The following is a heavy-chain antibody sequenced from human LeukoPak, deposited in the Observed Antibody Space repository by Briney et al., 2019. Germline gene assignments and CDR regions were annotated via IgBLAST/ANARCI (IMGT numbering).Heavy chain of an antibody. V-gene: IGHV4-61*02. D-gene: IGHD3-22*01. J-gene: IGHJ3*02. CDR3: ARVRAMIVVDQYAFDI. CDR2: IYTSGST. CDR1: GGSISSGSYY. Sequence: SETLSLTCTVSGGSISSGSYYWSWIRQPAGKGVEWIGRIYTSGSTNYNPSLKSRVTISVDTSKNQFSLKLSSVTAADTAVYYCARVRAMIVVDQYAFDIWGQGTMVTVSS.